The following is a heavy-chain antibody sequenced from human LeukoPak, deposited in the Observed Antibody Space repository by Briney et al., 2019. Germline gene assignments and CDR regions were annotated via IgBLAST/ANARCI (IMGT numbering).Heavy chain of an antibody. J-gene: IGHJ4*02. CDR1: GFIFSNYA. CDR2: IRYDGSNK. Sequence: GGSLRLSCAASGFIFSNYAMHWVRQAAGKGLEWVAFIRYDGSNKYYADSVKGRFTISRDNSKNTLYLQMNSLRAEDTAVYYCAKLDFGGRPSTYWGQGTLVTVSS. CDR3: AKLDFGGRPSTY. D-gene: IGHD3-16*01. V-gene: IGHV3-30*02.